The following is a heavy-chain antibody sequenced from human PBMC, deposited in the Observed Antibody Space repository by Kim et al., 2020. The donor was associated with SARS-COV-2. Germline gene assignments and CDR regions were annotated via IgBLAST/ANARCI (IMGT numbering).Heavy chain of an antibody. CDR1: GFNFRGYA. J-gene: IGHJ5*01. CDR2: VNSGGNP. Sequence: GGSLRLSCAASGFNFRGYAMSWVRQAPGKGPEWVASVNSGGNPYYAGSVKGRFTVSRDNSNDMFYLQMDSLRTEDTAVYYCAKDHPSGGWPAFDSWGQG. V-gene: IGHV3-23*01. D-gene: IGHD2-15*01. CDR3: AKDHPSGGWPAFDS.